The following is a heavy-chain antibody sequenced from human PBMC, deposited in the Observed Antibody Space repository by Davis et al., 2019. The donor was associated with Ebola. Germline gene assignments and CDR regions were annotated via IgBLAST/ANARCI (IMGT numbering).Heavy chain of an antibody. CDR3: ARLIDARSRRLDY. V-gene: IGHV5-51*01. D-gene: IGHD3-22*01. CDR2: IYPGDSDT. Sequence: GESLKISCKGSGYTFTTYWIGWVRQMSGKGLEWMGIIYPGDSDTRYSPSFQGQVTISADKSISTAYLQWSSLKASDTAMYYCARLIDARSRRLDYWGQGTLVTVSS. J-gene: IGHJ4*02. CDR1: GYTFTTYW.